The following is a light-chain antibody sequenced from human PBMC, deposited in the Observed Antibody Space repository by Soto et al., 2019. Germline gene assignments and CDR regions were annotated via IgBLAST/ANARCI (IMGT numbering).Light chain of an antibody. J-gene: IGLJ3*02. Sequence: QPVRTQRPSASGTPGQRVTFSCSGRSTNIGSHSVTWYQQLPGTAPKRLSHRNNQRPSGVPDRFSGYKSGTSASLAISGLQSVDEAIYYCASWDGDLRAWVFGEGTKVTVL. V-gene: IGLV1-44*01. CDR2: RNN. CDR1: STNIGSHS. CDR3: ASWDGDLRAWV.